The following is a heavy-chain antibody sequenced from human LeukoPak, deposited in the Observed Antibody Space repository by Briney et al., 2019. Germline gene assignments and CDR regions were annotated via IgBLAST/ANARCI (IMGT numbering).Heavy chain of an antibody. CDR1: GTSISSDSYY. D-gene: IGHD2-15*01. Sequence: SETLSLTCTVSGTSISSDSYYWGWIRQSPGKGLEWIGSFSYGGNTYYTPSRKSRVTISVDTSKNRFSLNLNSATAADTAVYYCARQRIVVVLAATPDYFDYWGQGTLVTVSS. CDR3: ARQRIVVVLAATPDYFDY. V-gene: IGHV4-39*01. CDR2: FSYGGNT. J-gene: IGHJ4*02.